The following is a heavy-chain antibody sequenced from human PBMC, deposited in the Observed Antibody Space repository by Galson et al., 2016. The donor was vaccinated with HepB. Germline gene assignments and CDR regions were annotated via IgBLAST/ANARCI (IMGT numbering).Heavy chain of an antibody. V-gene: IGHV3-23*01. D-gene: IGHD6-13*01. CDR1: GFTFSDYV. Sequence: SLRLSCAASGFTFSDYVMSWVRQAPGKGLEWVSVITGSGDTTYHAGPVKGRFTISRDNSKNTLFLQMNSLRAEDTAIYYCAKPRSSGWYEFDYWGQGTLVTVSS. CDR2: ITGSGDTT. J-gene: IGHJ4*02. CDR3: AKPRSSGWYEFDY.